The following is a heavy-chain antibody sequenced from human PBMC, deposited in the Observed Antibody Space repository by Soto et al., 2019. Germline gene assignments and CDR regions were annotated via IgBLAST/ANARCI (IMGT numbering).Heavy chain of an antibody. CDR2: IIPIFGTA. CDR1: GGTFSSYA. D-gene: IGHD2-2*02. Sequence: SVKVSCKASGGTFSSYAISWVRQAPGQGLEWMGGIIPIFGTANYAQKFQGRVTITADESTSTAYMELSSLRSEDTAVYYCARGYRSSTSCYNAGIDYWGQGTLVTVSS. J-gene: IGHJ4*02. V-gene: IGHV1-69*13. CDR3: ARGYRSSTSCYNAGIDY.